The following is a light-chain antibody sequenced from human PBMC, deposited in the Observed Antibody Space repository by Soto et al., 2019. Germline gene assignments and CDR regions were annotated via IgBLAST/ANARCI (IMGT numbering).Light chain of an antibody. J-gene: IGKJ1*01. CDR1: QSVSSGY. Sequence: EIVLTQSPGTLSLSPGERATLSCRVSQSVSSGYLAWYQHKPGQAPRLLIYGASSRATGIPDRFSGSGSGTDFTLTISRLEPEDFAVYYCQQYGSSPWTFGQGTKVDIK. CDR3: QQYGSSPWT. V-gene: IGKV3-20*01. CDR2: GAS.